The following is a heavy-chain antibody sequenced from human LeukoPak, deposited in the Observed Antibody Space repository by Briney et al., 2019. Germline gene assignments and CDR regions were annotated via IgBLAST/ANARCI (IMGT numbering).Heavy chain of an antibody. CDR3: ASHDWQQQPPGW. V-gene: IGHV4-59*08. CDR2: IYYSGTT. D-gene: IGHD6-13*01. J-gene: IGHJ4*02. CDR1: GGSISGKY. Sequence: SETLSLTCIVSGGSISGKYWTWIRQPPGRGLEWIGYIYYSGTTKYNPSFKSRVTLSVDTSKNQFSLKLSSVTAADTAVYYCASHDWQQQPPGWWGQGTLVTVSS.